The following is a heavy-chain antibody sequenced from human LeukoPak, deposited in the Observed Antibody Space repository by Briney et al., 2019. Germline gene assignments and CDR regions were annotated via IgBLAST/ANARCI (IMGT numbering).Heavy chain of an antibody. CDR2: IKQDGSEK. CDR1: GFRFSTYW. Sequence: LAGGSLRLSCAASGFRFSTYWMSWVRQAPGKGLEWVANIKQDGSEKYYVDSVKGRFTVSRDNAKNSLYLEMNSLRAEDTAAYYCARRGYFEFWSGYFQRLEGWFDPWGQGTLVTVSS. D-gene: IGHD3-3*01. V-gene: IGHV3-7*01. J-gene: IGHJ5*02. CDR3: ARRGYFEFWSGYFQRLEGWFDP.